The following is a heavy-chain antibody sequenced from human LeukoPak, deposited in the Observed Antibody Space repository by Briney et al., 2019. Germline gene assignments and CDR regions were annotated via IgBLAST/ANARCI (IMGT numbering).Heavy chain of an antibody. Sequence: ASVKVSCKTAGYSFISYFLNWVRLAPGQGLEWMGLINPRGGSATYAEKFQGRVTMTRDTSTSTVYMELSSLRSEDTAVYYCARLLNYYDSSGAYVRYFDFWGQGTLVTVSS. CDR3: ARLLNYYDSSGAYVRYFDF. V-gene: IGHV1-46*01. CDR2: INPRGGSA. D-gene: IGHD3-22*01. CDR1: GYSFISYF. J-gene: IGHJ4*02.